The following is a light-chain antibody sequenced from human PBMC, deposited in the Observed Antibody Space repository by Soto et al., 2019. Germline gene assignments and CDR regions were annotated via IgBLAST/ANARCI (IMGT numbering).Light chain of an antibody. CDR1: SSDVGGYNY. CDR3: SLYTISRV. V-gene: IGLV2-14*01. CDR2: EVT. Sequence: QSALTQPASVSGSPGQSITISCTGTSSDVGGYNYVSWYRQHPGKAPKLMIYEVTNRPSGVSNRFSGSKSGNTASLTISGLQAEDEADYYCSLYTISRVFGGGTKLTVL. J-gene: IGLJ3*02.